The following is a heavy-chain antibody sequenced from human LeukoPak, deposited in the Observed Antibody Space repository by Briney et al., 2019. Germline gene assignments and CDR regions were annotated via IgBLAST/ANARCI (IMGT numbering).Heavy chain of an antibody. Sequence: PGGSLRLSCAASGFIFNWVRQAPGKGLEWVANIKPDGSEKDYVDSVKGRFTISRDNAKNSLYLQMNSLRVEDTAVYYCARAYYSINWFVPWGQGTLVTVSS. CDR3: ARAYYSINWFVP. CDR1: GFIFN. J-gene: IGHJ5*02. CDR2: IKPDGSEK. D-gene: IGHD4-11*01. V-gene: IGHV3-7*01.